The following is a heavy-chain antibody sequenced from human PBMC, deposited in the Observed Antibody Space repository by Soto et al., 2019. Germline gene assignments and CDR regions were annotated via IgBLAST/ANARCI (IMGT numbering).Heavy chain of an antibody. D-gene: IGHD3-10*01. CDR3: WGYYYGSGNYFFDY. CDR2: INSDGSST. Sequence: GGSLRLSCAASGFTFSSYWMHWVRQAPGKGLVWVSRINSDGSSTSYADSVKGRFTISRDNAKNTLYLQMNSLRAEDTAVYYCWGYYYGSGNYFFDYWGQGTLVTVSS. CDR1: GFTFSSYW. V-gene: IGHV3-74*01. J-gene: IGHJ4*02.